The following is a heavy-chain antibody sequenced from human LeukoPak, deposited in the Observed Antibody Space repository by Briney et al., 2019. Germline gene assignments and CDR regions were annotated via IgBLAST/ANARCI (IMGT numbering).Heavy chain of an antibody. Sequence: GGSLRLSCAASGFTFSDYPMTWVRQAPGKGLEWVSGISANGVSTYYADSVKGRFTISRDNSKTTLYLQMNSLRAEDTAVYYCAKGRSAAVTSALNYWGQGTLVTVSS. J-gene: IGHJ4*02. V-gene: IGHV3-23*01. CDR1: GFTFSDYP. CDR2: ISANGVST. CDR3: AKGRSAAVTSALNY. D-gene: IGHD4-23*01.